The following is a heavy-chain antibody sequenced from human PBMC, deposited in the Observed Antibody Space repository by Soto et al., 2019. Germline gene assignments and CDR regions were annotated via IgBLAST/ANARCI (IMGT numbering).Heavy chain of an antibody. CDR2: IYYTGTT. V-gene: IGHV4-30-4*01. D-gene: IGHD3-16*01. Sequence: QVQLQESGPRLVKPSQTLSLTCSVSGASIRSGRYYWSWIRQSPVRGLVWIGYIYYTGTTHYNPAVKSRVTILLDNSKDHFSPTLTSVTAADTAIYYCATVLHDYGTNWVDSWGQGTQVTVSS. CDR3: ATVLHDYGTNWVDS. J-gene: IGHJ5*01. CDR1: GASIRSGRYY.